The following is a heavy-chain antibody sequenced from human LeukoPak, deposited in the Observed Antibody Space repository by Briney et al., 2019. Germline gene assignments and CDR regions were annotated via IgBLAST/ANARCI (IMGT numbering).Heavy chain of an antibody. J-gene: IGHJ3*02. D-gene: IGHD4-23*01. V-gene: IGHV3-21*01. CDR2: ISSSSSYI. Sequence: GGSLRLSCAASGFTFSSYWMNWVRQAPGKGLEWVSSISSSSSYIYYADSVKGRFTISRDNAKNSLYLQMNSLRAEDTAVYYCASAGGNVLDAFDIWGQGTMVTVSS. CDR3: ASAGGNVLDAFDI. CDR1: GFTFSSYW.